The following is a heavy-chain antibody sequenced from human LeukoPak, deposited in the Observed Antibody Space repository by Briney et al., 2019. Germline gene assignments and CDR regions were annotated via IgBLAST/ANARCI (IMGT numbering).Heavy chain of an antibody. CDR1: GFTFSSYS. CDR3: TTAVWWFKYFDY. V-gene: IGHV3-15*01. CDR2: IKSKTDGGTT. J-gene: IGHJ4*02. Sequence: PGGSLRLSCAASGFTFSSYSMNWVRQAPGKGLEWVGRIKSKTDGGTTDYAAPVKGRFTISRDDSKNTLYLQMNSLKTEDTAVYYCTTAVWWFKYFDYWGQGTLVTVSS. D-gene: IGHD2-15*01.